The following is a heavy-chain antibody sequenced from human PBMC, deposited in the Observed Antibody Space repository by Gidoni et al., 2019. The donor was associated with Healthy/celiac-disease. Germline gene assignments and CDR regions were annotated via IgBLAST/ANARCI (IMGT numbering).Heavy chain of an antibody. D-gene: IGHD5-12*01. V-gene: IGHV3-33*01. CDR1: GFTFSSYG. CDR2: IWYDGSNK. J-gene: IGHJ4*02. Sequence: QVKLVESGGGVVQPGRSLSLAWAASGFTFSSYGMHWVRQAPGKGLEWVAVIWYDGSNKYYADSVKCRFTISRDNSKNTLYLQMNSLRAEDTAVYYCARVGYGYWGQGTLVTVSS. CDR3: ARVGYGY.